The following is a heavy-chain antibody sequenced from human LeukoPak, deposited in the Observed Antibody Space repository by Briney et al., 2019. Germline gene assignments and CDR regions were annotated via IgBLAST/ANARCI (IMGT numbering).Heavy chain of an antibody. Sequence: ASVKVSCKASGYTFSDYYLHWVRLAPGQGLEWMGRISPNSGGTDYAQKFQGKVTMTRDASISTVYMDLNSLRSDDTAIYYCARQLETTSWFDYWGQGTMVIVSS. D-gene: IGHD2-2*01. CDR1: GYTFSDYY. V-gene: IGHV1-2*06. CDR3: ARQLETTSWFDY. CDR2: ISPNSGGT. J-gene: IGHJ4*02.